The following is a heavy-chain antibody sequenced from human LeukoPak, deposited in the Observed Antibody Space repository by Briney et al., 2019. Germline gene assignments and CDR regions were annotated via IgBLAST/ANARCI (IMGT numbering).Heavy chain of an antibody. CDR1: GGSISSYY. CDR2: IYYSGST. J-gene: IGHJ5*02. V-gene: IGHV4-59*01. D-gene: IGHD2-21*01. Sequence: SETLSLTCTVSGGSISSYYWSWIRQPPGKGLEWIGYIYYSGSTNYNPSLKSRVTISVDTSKNQFSLKLSSATAADTAVYYCARDRIPLDPWGQGTLVTVSS. CDR3: ARDRIPLDP.